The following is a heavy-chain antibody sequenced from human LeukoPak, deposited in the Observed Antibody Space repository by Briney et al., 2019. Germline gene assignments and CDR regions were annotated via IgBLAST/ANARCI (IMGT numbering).Heavy chain of an antibody. CDR1: GFTFSSHG. D-gene: IGHD5-24*01. CDR3: AKDDAWLQYGN. V-gene: IGHV3-23*01. J-gene: IGHJ4*02. Sequence: GGSLRLSCAASGFTFSSHGMNWVRQAPGKGLEWVSGISPNGVITYYADSVKGRFTISRDNSKGIVYLQMNSLRPEDKAVYYCAKDDAWLQYGNWGRGTLVTVSS. CDR2: ISPNGVIT.